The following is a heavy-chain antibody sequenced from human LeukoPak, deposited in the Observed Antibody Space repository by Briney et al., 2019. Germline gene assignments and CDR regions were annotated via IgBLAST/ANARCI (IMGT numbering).Heavy chain of an antibody. CDR1: GYTFIGYY. CDR2: INPNSGGT. J-gene: IGHJ4*02. D-gene: IGHD3-9*01. CDR3: ARGPPTYYDILTGYSIDY. V-gene: IGHV1-2*02. Sequence: ASVKVSCKASGYTFIGYYMHWVRQAPGQGLEWMGWINPNSGGTNYAQKSQGRVTMTRDTSISTAYMELSRLRSDDTAVYYCARGPPTYYDILTGYSIDYWGQGTLVTVSS.